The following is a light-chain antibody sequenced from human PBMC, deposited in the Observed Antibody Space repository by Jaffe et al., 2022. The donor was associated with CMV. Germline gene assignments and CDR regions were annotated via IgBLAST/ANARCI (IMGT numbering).Light chain of an antibody. CDR2: TNN. J-gene: IGLJ3*02. CDR1: SSNIGSNP. V-gene: IGLV1-44*01. CDR3: AAWDDSLNGVV. Sequence: QSVLTQPPSASGTPGQRVIISCSGSSSNIGSNPVNWYHQIPGAAPKLLIYTNNQRPSGVPDRFSGSKSGTSASLAISGLQSEDEADYYCAAWDDSLNGVVFGGGTKLTVL.